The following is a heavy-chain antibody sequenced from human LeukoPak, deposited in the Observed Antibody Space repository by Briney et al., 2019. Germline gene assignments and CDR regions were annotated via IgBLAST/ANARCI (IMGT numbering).Heavy chain of an antibody. J-gene: IGHJ5*02. CDR1: GYSISSGYY. D-gene: IGHD3-22*01. CDR2: ISHSGST. V-gene: IGHV4-38-2*02. CDR3: ARTYSDSSGSYVNH. Sequence: KSSETLSLTCTVSGYSISSGYYWGWIRQPPGRGLEWIGSISHSGSTYSNPSLKSRVTMSVDTSKNQFSLRPNSVTAADTAVYYCARTYSDSSGSYVNHWGQGTLVTVSS.